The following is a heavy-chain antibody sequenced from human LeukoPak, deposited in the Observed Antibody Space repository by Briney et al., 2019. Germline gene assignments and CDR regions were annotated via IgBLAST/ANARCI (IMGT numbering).Heavy chain of an antibody. CDR3: ARQVYYGSGSYYRSPLYYFDY. CDR1: GGSFSGYY. J-gene: IGHJ4*02. Sequence: SETLSLTCAVYGGSFSGYYWSWIRQPPGKGLEWIGEINHSGSTYYNPSLKSRVTLSVDTSKNQFSLKLSSVTAADTAVYYCARQVYYGSGSYYRSPLYYFDYWGQGTLVTVSS. V-gene: IGHV4-34*01. CDR2: INHSGST. D-gene: IGHD3-10*01.